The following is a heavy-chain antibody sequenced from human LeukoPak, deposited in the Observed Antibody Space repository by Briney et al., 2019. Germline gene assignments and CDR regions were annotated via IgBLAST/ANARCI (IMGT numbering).Heavy chain of an antibody. V-gene: IGHV4-34*01. D-gene: IGHD4-17*01. Sequence: SETLSLTCDVSGVSFSTYYWSWIRQSPEKGLEWIGEVNHSGYTNYNPSLKGRVTISVDTSKNQFSLKLSSVTAADTAVYYCARQLYGSDYWGQGTLVTVAS. CDR1: GVSFSTYY. CDR3: ARQLYGSDY. CDR2: VNHSGYT. J-gene: IGHJ4*02.